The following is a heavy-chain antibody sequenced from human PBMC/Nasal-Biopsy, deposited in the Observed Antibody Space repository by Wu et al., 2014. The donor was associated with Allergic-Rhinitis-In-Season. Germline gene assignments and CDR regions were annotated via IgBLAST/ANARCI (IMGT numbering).Heavy chain of an antibody. Sequence: SGFTFSDSYMSWIRQAPGKGPEWLSYISGTGTNIYYADSVKGRFTISRDNAKNSLFLQMNSLRAEDTAVYYCARGTSYYDILTGYHHDAFNIWGQGTMVTVSS. D-gene: IGHD3-9*01. CDR2: ISGTGTNI. J-gene: IGHJ3*02. CDR3: ARGTSYYDILTGYHHDAFNI. CDR1: GFTFSDSY. V-gene: IGHV3-11*01.